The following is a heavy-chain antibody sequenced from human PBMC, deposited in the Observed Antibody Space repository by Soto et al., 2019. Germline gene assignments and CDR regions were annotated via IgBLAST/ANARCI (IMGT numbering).Heavy chain of an antibody. J-gene: IGHJ4*02. D-gene: IGHD2-15*01. CDR1: GFNFSTYA. Sequence: GGSLRLSSTASGFNFSTYAMSWVRQAPGKGLEWVATISGSTYSTDYADSVRGRFIVSRENSKSTLFLQMNNLRGEDTAVYFCAIRIVYCSDAKICPPDHWGQGTRVTVSS. CDR3: AIRIVYCSDAKICPPDH. CDR2: ISGSTYST. V-gene: IGHV3-23*01.